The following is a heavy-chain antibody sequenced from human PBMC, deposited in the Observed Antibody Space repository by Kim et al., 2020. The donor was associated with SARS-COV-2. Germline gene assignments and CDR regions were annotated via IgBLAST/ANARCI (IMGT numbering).Heavy chain of an antibody. V-gene: IGHV1-18*04. Sequence: ASVKVSCKASGYTFTSYGISWVRQAPGQGLEWMGWISAYNGNTNYAQKLQGRVTMTTDTSTSTAYMELRSLRSDDTAVYYCARTQGITIFGVVIGYGMDVWGQGTTVTVSS. CDR3: ARTQGITIFGVVIGYGMDV. D-gene: IGHD3-3*01. CDR2: ISAYNGNT. CDR1: GYTFTSYG. J-gene: IGHJ6*01.